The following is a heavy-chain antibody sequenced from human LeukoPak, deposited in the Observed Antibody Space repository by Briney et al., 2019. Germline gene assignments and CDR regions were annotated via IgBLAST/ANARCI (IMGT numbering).Heavy chain of an antibody. D-gene: IGHD2-2*01. CDR2: HFASNK. V-gene: IGHV3-33*01. CDR1: GFIFSSYG. CDR3: AGDLCSTTSCFDY. J-gene: IGHJ4*02. Sequence: GGSLRLSCVTSGFIFSSYGIHWVRQAPGKGLEWVAWHFASNKYYAESVRGRFTMSRDNSKSTLYLQMDSLRVEDTAVYYCAGDLCSTTSCFDYWGQGTLVSVSS.